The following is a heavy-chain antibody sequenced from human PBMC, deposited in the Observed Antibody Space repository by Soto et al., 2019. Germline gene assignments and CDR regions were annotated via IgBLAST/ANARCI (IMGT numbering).Heavy chain of an antibody. CDR3: ARDSTPRRGLESGYYDDGVRGGFDY. J-gene: IGHJ4*02. V-gene: IGHV4-30-4*01. CDR2: IYYSGST. Sequence: QVQLQESGPGLVKPSQTLSLTCTVSGGSISSGDYYWSWIRQPPGKGLEWIGYIYYSGSTYYNPSLKSRVTISVDTSKNQFSLKLSSVTAADTAVYYCARDSTPRRGLESGYYDDGVRGGFDYWGQGTLVTVSS. CDR1: GGSISSGDYY. D-gene: IGHD3-3*01.